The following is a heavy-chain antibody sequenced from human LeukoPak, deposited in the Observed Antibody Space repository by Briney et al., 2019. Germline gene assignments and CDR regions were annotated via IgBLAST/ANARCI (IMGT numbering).Heavy chain of an antibody. D-gene: IGHD1-26*01. CDR2: ISSSSSYI. V-gene: IGHV3-21*01. CDR1: GFTFSSYS. CDR3: ARGGYSGSYFPPETDAFDI. Sequence: GRSLRLSCAASGFTFSSYSMNWVRQAPGKGLEWVSSISSSSSYIYYADSVKGRFTISRDNAKNSLYLQMNSLRAEDTAVYYCARGGYSGSYFPPETDAFDIWGQGTMVTVSS. J-gene: IGHJ3*02.